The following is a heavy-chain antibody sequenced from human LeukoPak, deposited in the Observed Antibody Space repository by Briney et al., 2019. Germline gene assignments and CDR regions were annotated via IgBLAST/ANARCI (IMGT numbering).Heavy chain of an antibody. V-gene: IGHV3-23*01. Sequence: PGGSLRLSCAASGFTFTSYAMAWVRQAPGKGLEWVSAISGGGGSTYYADSVKGRFTFSRDNSKNTLSLQMNSLRAEDTAIYYCAKTSSGYYFEYFQHWGQGTLVTVSS. J-gene: IGHJ1*01. CDR2: ISGGGGST. CDR3: AKTSSGYYFEYFQH. CDR1: GFTFTSYA. D-gene: IGHD6-19*01.